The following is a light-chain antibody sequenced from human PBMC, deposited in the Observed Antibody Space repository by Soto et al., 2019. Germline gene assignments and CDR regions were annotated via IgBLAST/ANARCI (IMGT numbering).Light chain of an antibody. Sequence: QSALTQPASVSGSPGQSITISCTGTSSDVGRYKYVSWYQQHPGKVPKLMIYEVSNRPSGVSSRFSGSKSGNTASLTISGLQAEDEADYFCSSYTNTRTYVFGTGTKLTVL. V-gene: IGLV2-14*01. CDR3: SSYTNTRTYV. CDR2: EVS. CDR1: SSDVGRYKY. J-gene: IGLJ1*01.